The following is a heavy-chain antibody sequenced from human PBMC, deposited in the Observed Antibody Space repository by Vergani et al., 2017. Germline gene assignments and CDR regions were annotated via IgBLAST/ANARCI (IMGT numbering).Heavy chain of an antibody. Sequence: QLHLQESGPGLVKPSETLSPTCTVSGRSITSSSYYWGWIRQPPGKGLEWIGNIYHSGGAYYNPSLKGRVTISVDTSKNQFSLEVTSVTAADTAIYFCARTESFILRYFHWALWGQGTLVTVSS. CDR3: ARTESFILRYFHWAL. J-gene: IGHJ4*02. CDR2: IYHSGGA. CDR1: GRSITSSSYY. D-gene: IGHD3-9*01. V-gene: IGHV4-39*01.